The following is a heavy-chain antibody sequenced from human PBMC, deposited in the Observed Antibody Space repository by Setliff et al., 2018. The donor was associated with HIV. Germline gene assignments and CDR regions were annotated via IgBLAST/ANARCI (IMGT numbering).Heavy chain of an antibody. CDR3: ARLSGDNSGQPYYYYMDV. CDR2: LNPTSGNT. J-gene: IGHJ6*03. V-gene: IGHV1-8*01. CDR1: GYTFTSLD. Sequence: ASVKVSCKASGYTFTSLDINWVRQATGQGPEWMGWLNPTSGNTGSAQRFQGRVTMTRNTSISIAYMELSNLRSEDTAVYYCARLSGDNSGQPYYYYMDVWGKGTTVTVSS. D-gene: IGHD3-22*01.